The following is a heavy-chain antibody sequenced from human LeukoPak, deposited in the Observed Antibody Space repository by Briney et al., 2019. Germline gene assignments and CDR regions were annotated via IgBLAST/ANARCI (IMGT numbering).Heavy chain of an antibody. CDR2: INSDGSST. CDR3: ARVDTDSSGHWYFDL. Sequence: PGGSLRLSCEASGFTFSNAWMHWVRQAPGKGLVWVSRINSDGSSTSYADSVKGRFTISRDNAKNTLYLQMNSLRAEDTAVYYCARVDTDSSGHWYFDLWGRGTLVTVSS. V-gene: IGHV3-74*01. J-gene: IGHJ2*01. CDR1: GFTFSNAW. D-gene: IGHD5-18*01.